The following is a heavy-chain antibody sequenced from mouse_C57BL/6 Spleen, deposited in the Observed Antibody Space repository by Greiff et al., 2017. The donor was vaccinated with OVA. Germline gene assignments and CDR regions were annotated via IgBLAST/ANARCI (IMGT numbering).Heavy chain of an antibody. D-gene: IGHD2-3*01. J-gene: IGHJ4*01. CDR1: GYTFTDYY. V-gene: IGHV1-76*01. CDR3: ARGGIYDGYAMDY. CDR2: IYPGSGNT. Sequence: VQLQQSGAELVRPGASVKLSCKASGYTFTDYYINWVKQRPGQGLEWIARIYPGSGNTYYNEKFKGKATLTAEKSSSTAYMQLSSLTSEDSAVYFCARGGIYDGYAMDYWGQGTSVTVSS.